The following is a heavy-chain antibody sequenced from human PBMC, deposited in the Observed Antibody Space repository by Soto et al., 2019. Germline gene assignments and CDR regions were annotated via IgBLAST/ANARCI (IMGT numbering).Heavy chain of an antibody. CDR1: GCTFSSYS. Sequence: GGPRRLPWAPSGCTFSSYSINWVRQAPGKGLGWVSYISSSSSTIYYAAALKGRFTISRDNAKNSLYLQMIRLRAEDTAVYYCASVMDWYDGHLEALDIWTQGAMVTVSS. CDR2: ISSSSSTI. D-gene: IGHD1-1*01. V-gene: IGHV3-48*01. J-gene: IGHJ3*02. CDR3: ASVMDWYDGHLEALDI.